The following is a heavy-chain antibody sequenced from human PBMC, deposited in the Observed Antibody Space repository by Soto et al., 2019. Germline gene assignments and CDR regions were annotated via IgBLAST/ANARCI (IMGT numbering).Heavy chain of an antibody. J-gene: IGHJ4*02. CDR3: TTEPDYSNYFDY. D-gene: IGHD4-4*01. V-gene: IGHV3-15*07. CDR2: IRSKADGGTT. Sequence: EVQLVESGGGLVKPGGSLRLSCAASGFTFNNAWMNWVRQAPGKGLEWDGRIRSKADGGTTDYAASVKDRFTISRDDSKNTLHLQMNSLKIEDTAVYYCTTEPDYSNYFDYWGQGTLVTVSS. CDR1: GFTFNNAW.